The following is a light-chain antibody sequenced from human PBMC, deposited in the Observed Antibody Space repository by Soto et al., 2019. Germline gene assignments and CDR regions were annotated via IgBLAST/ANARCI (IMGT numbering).Light chain of an antibody. CDR1: QRISTY. Sequence: IQMTQSPSSLPASVGDRVTITCRASQRISTYLNWYQQTPGKAPKLLIYAATNLQSGVPSRFSGSGSGTDFTLTISSLQPEDFGIYYCQQSYSNPRTFGQGTKVDIK. CDR3: QQSYSNPRT. J-gene: IGKJ1*01. V-gene: IGKV1-39*01. CDR2: AAT.